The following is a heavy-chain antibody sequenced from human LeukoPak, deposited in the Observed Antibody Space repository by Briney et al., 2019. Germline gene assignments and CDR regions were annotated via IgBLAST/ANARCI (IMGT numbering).Heavy chain of an antibody. J-gene: IGHJ3*02. CDR2: VSGSGGTT. CDR3: AKPGIATTAADAFDI. Sequence: GRSLRLSCAASGFTFSSYGMHWVRQAPGKGLEWVSTVSGSGGTTYYADSVKGRFTISRDNSKNTVYLQMNSLRAEDTAVYYCAKPGIATTAADAFDIWGQGTMVTVSS. V-gene: IGHV3-23*01. CDR1: GFTFSSYG. D-gene: IGHD6-13*01.